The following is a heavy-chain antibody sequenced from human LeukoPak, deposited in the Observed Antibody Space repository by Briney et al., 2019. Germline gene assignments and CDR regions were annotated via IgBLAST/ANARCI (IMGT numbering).Heavy chain of an antibody. J-gene: IGHJ3*02. V-gene: IGHV3-23*01. Sequence: PGWSLRLSCEASGITFSSYDMSWVRQAPGKGLEWISAISDRGKTDYADSVKGRLTISRDNSKNTLYLRLSSLRAEDTAMYYCAKLPTIFGVADSFDIWGQGTFVTVSS. D-gene: IGHD3-3*01. CDR2: ISDRGKT. CDR1: GITFSSYD. CDR3: AKLPTIFGVADSFDI.